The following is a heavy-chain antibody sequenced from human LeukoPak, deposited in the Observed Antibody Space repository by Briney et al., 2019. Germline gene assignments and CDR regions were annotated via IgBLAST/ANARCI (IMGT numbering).Heavy chain of an antibody. V-gene: IGHV1-69*05. Sequence: SVKVSCKASGGTFSSYAISWVRQAPGQGLEWMGRIIPIFGTANYAQKFQGRVTITTDESTSTAYMELSSLRSDDTAVYYCAREWWRRRDGYKTFDYWGQGTLVTVSS. J-gene: IGHJ4*02. CDR1: GGTFSSYA. CDR3: AREWWRRRDGYKTFDY. D-gene: IGHD5-24*01. CDR2: IIPIFGTA.